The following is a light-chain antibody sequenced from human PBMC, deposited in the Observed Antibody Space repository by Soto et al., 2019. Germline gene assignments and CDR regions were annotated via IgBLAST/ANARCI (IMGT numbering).Light chain of an antibody. CDR1: QSINSY. CDR3: QQSYSTPIT. Sequence: DIQMTQSPYSLSASVGDRVTITCRASQSINSYLNWYQQEPGKAPKFLIYAASSLQSGVPSRFSGSGSGTDFTLTISSLQPEDFATYYCQQSYSTPITFGQGTRLEIK. V-gene: IGKV1-39*01. J-gene: IGKJ5*01. CDR2: AAS.